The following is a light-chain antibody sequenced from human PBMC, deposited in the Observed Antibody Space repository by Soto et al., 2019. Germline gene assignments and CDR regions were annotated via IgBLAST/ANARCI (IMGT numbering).Light chain of an antibody. CDR1: QNIDTY. Sequence: DIQMTQSPSSLSASVGDRVTITCRASQNIDTYLNWYLQKPGQAPNLLIYSAYSLQSGVSPRFSGDGSGTDFTLTISSLQPEDFATYYCQQSYNFPRTFGQGTTV. J-gene: IGKJ1*01. CDR3: QQSYNFPRT. V-gene: IGKV1-39*01. CDR2: SAY.